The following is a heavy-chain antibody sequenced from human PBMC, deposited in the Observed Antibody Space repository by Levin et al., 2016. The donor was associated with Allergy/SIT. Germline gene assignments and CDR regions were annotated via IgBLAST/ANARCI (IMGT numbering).Heavy chain of an antibody. J-gene: IGHJ4*02. V-gene: IGHV1-69*04. CDR3: AREPVTPTMATVRNSKHFDY. CDR2: IIPILGLA. D-gene: IGHD5-24*01. Sequence: WVRQAPGQGLEWMGRIIPILGLANYAQKFQGRVTITADKSTSTAYMELSSLRSEDTAVYYCAREPVTPTMATVRNSKHFDYWGQGTLVTVSS.